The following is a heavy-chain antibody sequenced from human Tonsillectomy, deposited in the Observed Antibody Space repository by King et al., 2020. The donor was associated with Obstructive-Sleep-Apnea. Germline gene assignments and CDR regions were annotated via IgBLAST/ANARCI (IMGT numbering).Heavy chain of an antibody. CDR3: AKGHTYSSGWYYFDY. V-gene: IGHV3-33*06. Sequence: VQLVESGGGVVQPGRSLRLSCAASGFTFSSYGMHWVRQAPGKWLEGGAVIWYDGSNKYYADSVKGLFTISRDNSKNTLYLQMNSLRAEDTAVYYCAKGHTYSSGWYYFDYWGQGTLVTVSS. J-gene: IGHJ4*02. D-gene: IGHD6-19*01. CDR2: IWYDGSNK. CDR1: GFTFSSYG.